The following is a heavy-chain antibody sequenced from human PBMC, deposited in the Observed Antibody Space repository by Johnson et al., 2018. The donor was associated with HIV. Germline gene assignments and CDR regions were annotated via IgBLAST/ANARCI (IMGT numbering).Heavy chain of an antibody. J-gene: IGHJ3*01. CDR2: ISYDGSNK. CDR1: GFTFSSYA. D-gene: IGHD2-21*01. CDR3: ARLRWGSGDPLHDAFDV. Sequence: QVLLVESGGCVVQPGRSLRLSCAASGFTFSSYAMHWVRQAPGKWLEWVAVISYDGSNKYYADSVKGRFTISRDNAKNSLYLQMTSLSAEDTAVYYCARLRWGSGDPLHDAFDVWGQGTMVTVSS. V-gene: IGHV3-30*14.